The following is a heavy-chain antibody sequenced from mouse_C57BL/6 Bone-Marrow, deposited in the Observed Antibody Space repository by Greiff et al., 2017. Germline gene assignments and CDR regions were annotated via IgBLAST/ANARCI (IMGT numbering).Heavy chain of an antibody. CDR1: GYSFTGYY. V-gene: IGHV1-42*01. CDR2: INPSTGGT. CDR3: ARGAYYDGFAY. J-gene: IGHJ3*01. Sequence: EVHLVESGPELVKPGASVKISCKASGYSFTGYYMNWVKQSPEKSLEWIGEINPSTGGTTYNQKFKAKATLTVDKSSSTAYMQLKSLTSEDSAVYYCARGAYYDGFAYWGQGTLVTVSA. D-gene: IGHD2-4*01.